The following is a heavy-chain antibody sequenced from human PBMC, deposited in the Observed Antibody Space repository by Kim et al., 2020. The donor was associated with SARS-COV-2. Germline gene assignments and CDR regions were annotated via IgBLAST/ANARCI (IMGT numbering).Heavy chain of an antibody. CDR3: ARDRFYYDSSCLSFDY. CDR1: GFTFSTYS. D-gene: IGHD3-22*01. V-gene: IGHV3-48*02. Sequence: GGSLRLSCAASGFTFSTYSMNWVRQAPGKGLEWVSYISSSSSTIYYADSVKGRFTISRDNAKNSLYLQMNSLRDEDTAVYYCARDRFYYDSSCLSFDYMGQRALVTLSS. J-gene: IGHJ4*02. CDR2: ISSSSSTI.